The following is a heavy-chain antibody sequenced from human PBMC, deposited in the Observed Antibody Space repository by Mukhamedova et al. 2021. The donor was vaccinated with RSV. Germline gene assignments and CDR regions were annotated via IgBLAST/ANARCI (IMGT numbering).Heavy chain of an antibody. D-gene: IGHD3-10*01. J-gene: IGHJ6*03. V-gene: IGHV4-30-2*04. Sequence: HSGSTYYNPSLKSRVTISVDTSKNQFSLKLSSVTAADTAVYYCARGGITMVRGVSYYYYYMDVWGKGTTVTVSS. CDR3: ARGGITMVRGVSYYYYYMDV. CDR2: HSGST.